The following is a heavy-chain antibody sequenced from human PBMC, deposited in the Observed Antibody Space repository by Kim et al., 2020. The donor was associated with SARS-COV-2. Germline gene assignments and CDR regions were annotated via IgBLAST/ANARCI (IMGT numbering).Heavy chain of an antibody. J-gene: IGHJ5*02. D-gene: IGHD3-22*01. CDR3: ARGGDYYDREGDWFDP. Sequence: SVKGRFTISRDNSKNTLYLQMNSLRAEDTAVYYCARGGDYYDREGDWFDPWGQGTLVTVSS. V-gene: IGHV3-30*01.